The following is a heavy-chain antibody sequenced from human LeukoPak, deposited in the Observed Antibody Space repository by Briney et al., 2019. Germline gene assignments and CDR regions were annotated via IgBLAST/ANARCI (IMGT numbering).Heavy chain of an antibody. CDR3: ARRVGYCSSTSCYPPYYFDY. J-gene: IGHJ4*02. CDR1: GDSIASDGYY. Sequence: SETLSLTCTVSGDSIASDGYYWSWIRQHPGKGLEWIGYIYYSGSTYYNPSLKSRLIISVDLSKNQFSLKLSSVTAADTAVYYCARRVGYCSSTSCYPPYYFDYWGQGTLVTVSP. D-gene: IGHD2-2*01. V-gene: IGHV4-31*03. CDR2: IYYSGST.